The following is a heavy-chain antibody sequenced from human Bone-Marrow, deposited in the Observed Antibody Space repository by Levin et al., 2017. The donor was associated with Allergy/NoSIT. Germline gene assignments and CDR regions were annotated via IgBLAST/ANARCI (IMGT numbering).Heavy chain of an antibody. CDR3: ARGSYSNSWYCNRECDY. V-gene: IGHV3-48*04. D-gene: IGHD6-13*01. CDR2: ISSGTSTT. CDR1: GFTFSSFG. Sequence: GGSLRLSCAASGFTFSSFGMNWVRQAPGKGLEWVSYISSGTSTTYYADSVKGRFTISRDNTLNSLHLQMNSLRAEDTALYYCARGSYSNSWYCNRECDYWGQGTLVTVST. J-gene: IGHJ4*02.